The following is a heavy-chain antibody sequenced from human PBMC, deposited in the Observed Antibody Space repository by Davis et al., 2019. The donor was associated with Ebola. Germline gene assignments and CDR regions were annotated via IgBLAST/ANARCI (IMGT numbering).Heavy chain of an antibody. D-gene: IGHD3-10*02. CDR2: INTRGDAR. Sequence: GESLKISCATSGFTFTSYSFNWIRQTPGKGLEWIAHINTRGDARVYADSVRGRFTISSDDAANSLSLQMDSLKHEDTAVYYCVRDYLFAFDSWGQGTPVTVSS. CDR1: GFTFTSYS. CDR3: VRDYLFAFDS. J-gene: IGHJ4*02. V-gene: IGHV3-48*02.